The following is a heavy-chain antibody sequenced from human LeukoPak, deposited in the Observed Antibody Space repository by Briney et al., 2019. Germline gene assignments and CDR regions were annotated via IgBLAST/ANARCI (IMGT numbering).Heavy chain of an antibody. Sequence: GASVKVSCKASGYTFTSYGISWVRQAPGQGLEWMGWISAYNGNTNYAQKLQGRVTMTTDTSTSTAYMELRSLRSDDTAVYYRARGGGLRYFDWPKFYFDYWGQGTLVTVSS. CDR3: ARGGGLRYFDWPKFYFDY. CDR1: GYTFTSYG. J-gene: IGHJ4*02. V-gene: IGHV1-18*01. D-gene: IGHD3-9*01. CDR2: ISAYNGNT.